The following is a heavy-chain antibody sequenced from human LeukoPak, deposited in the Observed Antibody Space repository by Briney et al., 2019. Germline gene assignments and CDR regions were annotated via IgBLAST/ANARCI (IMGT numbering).Heavy chain of an antibody. V-gene: IGHV3-7*01. CDR1: GFAFSTYW. J-gene: IGHJ4*02. CDR3: ARGLKSLLFDY. Sequence: GGSLRLSCAASGFAFSTYWMDWVRQAPGKGLEWVGNINQDGSVKHYVDSVRGRFTISRDNARNSVYLQMSALRVEDTAVYYCARGLKSLLFDYWGQGTLVTVSS. CDR2: INQDGSVK. D-gene: IGHD3-3*01.